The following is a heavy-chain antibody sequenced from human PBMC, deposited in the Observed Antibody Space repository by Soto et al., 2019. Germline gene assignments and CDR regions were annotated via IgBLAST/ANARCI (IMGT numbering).Heavy chain of an antibody. V-gene: IGHV3-30-3*01. CDR1: GFTFSSYA. Sequence: PVGSLRLSCAASGFTFSSYAMHWVRQAPGKGLEWVAVISYDGSNKYYADSVKGRFTISRDNSKNTLYLQMNSLRAEDTAVYYCARAGRQQLVRVNYYFDYWGQGTLVTVSS. J-gene: IGHJ4*02. D-gene: IGHD6-13*01. CDR2: ISYDGSNK. CDR3: ARAGRQQLVRVNYYFDY.